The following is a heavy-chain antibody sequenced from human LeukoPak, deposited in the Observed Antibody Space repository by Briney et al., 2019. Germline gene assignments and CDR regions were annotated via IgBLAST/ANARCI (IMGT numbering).Heavy chain of an antibody. Sequence: ASVKVSCKAFEYTFSSYSIHWVRHAPGQRLEWMGWINAGKGNTKYSQNLQGRVTVTGDTSASTAYMELSSLTSEDTAVYYCARALPLVVVAATSDWFDPWGQGTLVTVSS. CDR2: INAGKGNT. CDR1: EYTFSSYS. CDR3: ARALPLVVVAATSDWFDP. J-gene: IGHJ5*02. D-gene: IGHD2-15*01. V-gene: IGHV1-3*01.